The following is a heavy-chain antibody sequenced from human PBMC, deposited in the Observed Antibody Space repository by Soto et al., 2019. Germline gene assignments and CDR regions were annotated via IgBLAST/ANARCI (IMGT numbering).Heavy chain of an antibody. V-gene: IGHV3-33*01. D-gene: IGHD3-10*01. J-gene: IGHJ4*02. CDR3: ARDQALLLCFGESSKGLDY. CDR2: IWYDGSNK. Sequence: AGSMRLSCAASGLTFSIYGIPWARQDPGKGLEWVAVIWYDGSNKYYADSVKGRFTISRDNSKNTLYLQMNSLRAEDTAVYYCARDQALLLCFGESSKGLDYWGQGTLVTVSS. CDR1: GLTFSIYG.